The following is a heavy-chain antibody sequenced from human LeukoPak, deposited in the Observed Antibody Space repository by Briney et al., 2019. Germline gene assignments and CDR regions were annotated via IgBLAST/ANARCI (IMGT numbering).Heavy chain of an antibody. CDR2: IYYSWST. CDR3: ARESSLDTFDY. V-gene: IGHV4-61*01. J-gene: IGHJ4*02. CDR1: GGSVSSGSYY. Sequence: SETLSLTCTVSGGSVSSGSYYWSWIRQPRGKGLGWIGYIYYSWSTNYNPSLKSRVTISVDTSKNQYSLKLSSVTAADTAVYYCARESSLDTFDYWGQGTLVTVSS. D-gene: IGHD6-19*01.